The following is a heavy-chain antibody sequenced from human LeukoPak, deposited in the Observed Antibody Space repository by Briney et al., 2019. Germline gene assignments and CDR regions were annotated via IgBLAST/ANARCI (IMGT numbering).Heavy chain of an antibody. D-gene: IGHD3-10*01. CDR1: SGSISSHY. Sequence: SETLSLTCTISSGSISSHYWSWLRQPPGKGLEWIGYLSYSGSTNYNPSLKSRVTMSLDTSKHQYSLRLSSVTAADTAVYFCAANNYGSGTYNDWGQGALVTVSS. V-gene: IGHV4-59*11. CDR2: LSYSGST. J-gene: IGHJ4*02. CDR3: AANNYGSGTYND.